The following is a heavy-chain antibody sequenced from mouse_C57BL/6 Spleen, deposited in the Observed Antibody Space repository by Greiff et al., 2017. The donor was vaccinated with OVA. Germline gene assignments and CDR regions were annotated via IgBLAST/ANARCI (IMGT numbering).Heavy chain of an antibody. CDR2: IYPGNSDT. CDR1: GYTFTSYW. Sequence: EVQLQQSGTVLARPGASVKMSCKTSGYTFTSYWMHWVKQRPGQGLEWIGAIYPGNSDTSYNQKFKGKAKLTAVTSASTAYMELSSLTNEDSAVDYCTRSYGNGGWYFDGWGTGTTVTVSS. V-gene: IGHV1-5*01. J-gene: IGHJ1*03. CDR3: TRSYGNGGWYFDG. D-gene: IGHD2-1*01.